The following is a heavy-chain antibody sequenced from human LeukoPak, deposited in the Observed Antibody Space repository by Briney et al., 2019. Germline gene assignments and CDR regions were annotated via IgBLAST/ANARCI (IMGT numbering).Heavy chain of an antibody. D-gene: IGHD3-10*01. CDR1: GFTSSDYC. Sequence: GGSLRLSCEASGFTSSDYCMHWIRQAPGKGLEWVSYISKSGSTIYYADSVKGRFTISRDNAKNTLHLQMNSLRAEDTAVYYCARDRNYGAYFDYWGQGTLVTVSS. CDR3: ARDRNYGAYFDY. CDR2: ISKSGSTI. J-gene: IGHJ4*02. V-gene: IGHV3-11*01.